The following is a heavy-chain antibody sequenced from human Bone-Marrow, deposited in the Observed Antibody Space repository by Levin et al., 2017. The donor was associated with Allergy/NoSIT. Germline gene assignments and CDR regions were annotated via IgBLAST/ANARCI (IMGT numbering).Heavy chain of an antibody. V-gene: IGHV3-74*01. CDR3: ARDGAGVLPIDY. CDR1: GFAFGTYW. D-gene: IGHD2-8*01. Sequence: GESLKISCAASGFAFGTYWMHWFRQGPGKGLVWVSRSNSDGSSTIYAESVKGRFTISRDNAKNTLYLQMNSLRVDDTAVYYCARDGAGVLPIDYWGQGTLVTVSS. J-gene: IGHJ4*02. CDR2: SNSDGSST.